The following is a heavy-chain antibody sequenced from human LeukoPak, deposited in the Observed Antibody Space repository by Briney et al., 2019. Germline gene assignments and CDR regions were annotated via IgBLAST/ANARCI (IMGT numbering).Heavy chain of an antibody. J-gene: IGHJ4*02. Sequence: SQTLSLTCTVSGGSISSGGYYWSWIRQHPGKGLEWIGYIYYSGSTYYNPSLKSRVTISVDTSKNQFSLKLSSVTAAATAVYYCASWSIKIARIESDQGDYFDYWGQGTLVTVSS. CDR3: ASWSIKIARIESDQGDYFDY. V-gene: IGHV4-31*03. CDR2: IYYSGST. D-gene: IGHD2-21*01. CDR1: GGSISSGGYY.